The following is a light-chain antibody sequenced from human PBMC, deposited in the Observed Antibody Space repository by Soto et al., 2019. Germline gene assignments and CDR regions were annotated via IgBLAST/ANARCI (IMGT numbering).Light chain of an antibody. Sequence: DIQMTQSPSSLSAYVTDRVTITCRASQTVNSYLNWYQQKPGKAPKLLISAASTLQGGVPSRFSAGGSGTEFTLTISSLRLEDFATYYCQQSFVSPYTFGQGTKLEI. CDR2: AAS. V-gene: IGKV1-39*01. CDR1: QTVNSY. CDR3: QQSFVSPYT. J-gene: IGKJ2*01.